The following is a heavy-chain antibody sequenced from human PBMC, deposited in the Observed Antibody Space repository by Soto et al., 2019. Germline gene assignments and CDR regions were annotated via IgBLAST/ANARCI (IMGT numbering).Heavy chain of an antibody. V-gene: IGHV3-33*01. J-gene: IGHJ6*02. CDR3: ARGLRRVRWFGELLRVELPSDYYYGMDV. CDR1: GFTFSSYG. D-gene: IGHD3-10*01. Sequence: GGSLRLSCAASGFTFSSYGMHWVRQAPGKGLEWVAVIWYDGSNKYYADSVKGRFTISRDNSKNTLYLQMNSLRAEDTAVYYCARGLRRVRWFGELLRVELPSDYYYGMDVWGQGTTVTVSS. CDR2: IWYDGSNK.